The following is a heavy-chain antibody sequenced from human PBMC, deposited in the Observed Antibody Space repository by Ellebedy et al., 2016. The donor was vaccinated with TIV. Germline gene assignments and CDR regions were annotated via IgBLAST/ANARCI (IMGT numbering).Heavy chain of an antibody. CDR3: AREPFRYFDWDF. V-gene: IGHV3-74*01. CDR2: INTDGSSK. J-gene: IGHJ4*02. D-gene: IGHD3-9*01. Sequence: GGSLRLSCAASGFTVSGYWMHWVRQAPGKGLVWLSRINTDGSSKSYADLVEGRFTTSRDNAKNTVYLQIDRLRVEDTAVYFCAREPFRYFDWDFWGQGTPVTVSS. CDR1: GFTVSGYW.